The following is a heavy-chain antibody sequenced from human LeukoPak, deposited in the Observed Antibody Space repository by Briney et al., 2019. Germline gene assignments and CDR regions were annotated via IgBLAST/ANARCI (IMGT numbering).Heavy chain of an antibody. CDR1: GFTFSSYG. Sequence: GGSLRLSCAASGFTFSSYGMHWVRQAPGKGLEWVAVIWYDGSNKYYADSVKGRFTISRDNSKNTLYLQMNSLRAEDTAGNYCARDFPYGSGSYYKISPPDYWGQGTLVTVSS. CDR2: IWYDGSNK. CDR3: ARDFPYGSGSYYKISPPDY. J-gene: IGHJ4*02. V-gene: IGHV3-33*01. D-gene: IGHD3-10*01.